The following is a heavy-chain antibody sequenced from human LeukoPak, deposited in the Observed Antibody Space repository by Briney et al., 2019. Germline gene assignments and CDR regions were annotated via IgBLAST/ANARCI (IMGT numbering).Heavy chain of an antibody. Sequence: GGSLRLSCAASGFTFSDYYMSWIRQAPGKGLEWVSTIKGIGPTTYYADSSKGRFTISRDNAKNSLSLQMSSLRADDTAIYYCARAGELRYMDVWGKGTAVTVSS. J-gene: IGHJ6*03. V-gene: IGHV3-11*04. CDR2: IKGIGPTT. CDR1: GFTFSDYY. CDR3: ARAGELRYMDV. D-gene: IGHD3-16*01.